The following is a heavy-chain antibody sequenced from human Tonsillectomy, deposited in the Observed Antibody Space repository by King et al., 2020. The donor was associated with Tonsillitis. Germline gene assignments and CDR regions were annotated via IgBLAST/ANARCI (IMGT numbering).Heavy chain of an antibody. J-gene: IGHJ4*02. D-gene: IGHD7-27*01. CDR2: INPSGGRT. CDR3: ARGWLIGDYDY. Sequence: QLVQSGAEVKKPGASVKVSCKASGYTLTSHYMHWVRQAPGQGLEWMGIINPSGGRTNYAQKFQGRVTMTRDTSTSTVYMELSSLRPDDTAVYYCARGWLIGDYDYWGQGTLVTVSS. V-gene: IGHV1-46*03. CDR1: GYTLTSHY.